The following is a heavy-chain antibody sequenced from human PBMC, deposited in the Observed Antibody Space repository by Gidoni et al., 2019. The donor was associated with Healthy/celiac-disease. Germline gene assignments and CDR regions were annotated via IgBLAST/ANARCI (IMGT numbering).Heavy chain of an antibody. CDR1: GGSISSSSYY. CDR2: IYYSGST. V-gene: IGHV4-39*07. J-gene: IGHJ4*02. D-gene: IGHD2-15*01. Sequence: QLQLQESGPGLVKPSETLSLTCTVSGGSISSSSYYWGWIRQPPGKGLEWLGSIYYSGSTYYNPSLKSRVTISVDTSKNQFSLKLSSVTAADTAVYYCAREAGYCSGGSCSWGQGTLVTVSS. CDR3: AREAGYCSGGSCS.